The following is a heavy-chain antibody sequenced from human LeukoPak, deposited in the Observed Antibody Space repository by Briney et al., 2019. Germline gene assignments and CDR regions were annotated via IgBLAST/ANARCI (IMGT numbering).Heavy chain of an antibody. J-gene: IGHJ4*02. V-gene: IGHV1-18*01. CDR1: GYVLINYS. D-gene: IGHD3-10*01. CDR3: ARIQLGESGDY. CDR2: ISAFNGQT. Sequence: ASVKVSCKASGYVLINYSFTWLRQAPGQGLEWMGWISAFNGQTHYAQNFQGRVTMTTDTSTNTAYMELRSLTSDDTAVYYCARIQLGESGDYWGQGTLVTVSS.